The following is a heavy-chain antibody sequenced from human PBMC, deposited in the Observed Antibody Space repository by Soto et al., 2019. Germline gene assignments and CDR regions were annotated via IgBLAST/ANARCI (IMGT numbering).Heavy chain of an antibody. CDR1: GGSISSYY. D-gene: IGHD3-22*01. J-gene: IGHJ4*02. CDR2: IYNSGRT. CDR3: ARDGFSIDRSGPRDDGFDY. Sequence: SETLSLTCTVSGGSISSYYWSWLRQPPGKGLEWIGKIYNSGRTGYNPSLKSRVTLSIDTSKNQLSLNLSAVTAADTAVYYCARDGFSIDRSGPRDDGFDYWGQGTLVTVSS. V-gene: IGHV4-59*01.